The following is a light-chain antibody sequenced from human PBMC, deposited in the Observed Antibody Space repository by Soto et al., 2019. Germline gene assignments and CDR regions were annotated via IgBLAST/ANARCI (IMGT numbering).Light chain of an antibody. Sequence: QSALTQPASVSGSPGQSITISCTGTTSDVGGYNYVSWYQHHPGKAPKLMIYDVSYRPSGVSDRFSGSKSGNTASLTISGLQAEDEADYYCSSYTTSSTLEVFGTGTKLTVL. CDR1: TSDVGGYNY. CDR2: DVS. J-gene: IGLJ1*01. V-gene: IGLV2-14*03. CDR3: SSYTTSSTLEV.